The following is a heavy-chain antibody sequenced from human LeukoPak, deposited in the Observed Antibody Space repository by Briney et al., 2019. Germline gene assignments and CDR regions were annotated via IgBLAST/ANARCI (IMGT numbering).Heavy chain of an antibody. CDR3: AREGDTAMARGAFDI. CDR1: GGSISSYY. V-gene: IGHV4-59*01. J-gene: IGHJ3*02. D-gene: IGHD5-18*01. CDR2: IYYSGST. Sequence: SETLSLTCTVYGGSISSYYWSWIRQPPGKGLEWIGYIYYSGSTNYNPSLKKRVTISVDTSKIQVSLKLSSVTAADTAVYYCAREGDTAMARGAFDIWGQGTMVTVSS.